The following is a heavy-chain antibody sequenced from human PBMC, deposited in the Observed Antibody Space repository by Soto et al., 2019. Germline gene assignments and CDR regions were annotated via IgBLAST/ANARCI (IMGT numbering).Heavy chain of an antibody. J-gene: IGHJ3*02. Sequence: GGFLRLSCAASVFTFSNYAMHWVRQAPGKGLEWVAVIWYDGSKKYYADSVKGRFTISRYNSKNTMDLQMNSLRAEDTAVYYCARDYNWNYASIYDAFDIWGQGTMVTVSS. CDR1: VFTFSNYA. CDR3: ARDYNWNYASIYDAFDI. V-gene: IGHV3-33*01. D-gene: IGHD1-7*01. CDR2: IWYDGSKK.